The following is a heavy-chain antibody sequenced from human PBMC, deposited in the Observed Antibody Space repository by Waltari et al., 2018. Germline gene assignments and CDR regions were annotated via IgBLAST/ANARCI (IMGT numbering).Heavy chain of an antibody. V-gene: IGHV1-69-2*01. D-gene: IGHD3-3*01. CDR2: CDPEDGET. Sequence: EVHLTQSGAEVKKPGAPVKISCKTSGYSFTEQFLPWVRQAPGKGPEWIGRCDPEDGETTLAEKFEGRVTITADTSTDTAYMDLSRLRSEDTALYYCMTLPIFGLVIKNYWGQGTLVTVSS. J-gene: IGHJ1*01. CDR1: GYSFTEQF. CDR3: MTLPIFGLVIKNY.